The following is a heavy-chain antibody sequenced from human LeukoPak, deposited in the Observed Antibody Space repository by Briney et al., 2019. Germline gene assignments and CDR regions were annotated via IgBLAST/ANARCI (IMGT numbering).Heavy chain of an antibody. CDR2: ISGSGGST. D-gene: IGHD2-21*02. Sequence: PGGSLRLSCAASGFTFSSYAMSWVRQAPGKGLEWVSAISGSGGSTYYADSVKGQFTISRDNSKNTLYLQMNSLRAEDTAVYYCSVDVVTAQEFDYWGQGTLVTVSS. CDR3: SVDVVTAQEFDY. V-gene: IGHV3-23*01. CDR1: GFTFSSYA. J-gene: IGHJ4*02.